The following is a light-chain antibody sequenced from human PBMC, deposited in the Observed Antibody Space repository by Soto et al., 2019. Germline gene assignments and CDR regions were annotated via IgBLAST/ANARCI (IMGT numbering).Light chain of an antibody. CDR1: SSNIGNNA. Sequence: SVLTQPPSVSEAPRQRVTISCSGSSSNIGNNAVNWYQQLPGKAPKLLIYYDDLLPSGVSDRFSGSKSGTSASLAISGLQSEDEAEYYCAAWDDSLNGPVFGGGTKLTVL. V-gene: IGLV1-36*01. CDR3: AAWDDSLNGPV. J-gene: IGLJ3*02. CDR2: YDD.